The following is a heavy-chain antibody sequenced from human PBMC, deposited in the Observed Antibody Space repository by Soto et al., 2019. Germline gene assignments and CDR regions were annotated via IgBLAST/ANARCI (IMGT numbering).Heavy chain of an antibody. CDR3: ARGSVGASKRGGWFAP. Sequence: TSETLSLTCTFSVVSISSYYWSCIRHPPGKGLEWIGYIYYSGSTNYNPSLKSRVTISVDTSKNQFSLKLSSVTAADTAVYYCARGSVGASKRGGWFAPWGQGTLVTVS. CDR2: IYYSGST. V-gene: IGHV4-59*01. D-gene: IGHD1-26*01. J-gene: IGHJ5*02. CDR1: VVSISSYY.